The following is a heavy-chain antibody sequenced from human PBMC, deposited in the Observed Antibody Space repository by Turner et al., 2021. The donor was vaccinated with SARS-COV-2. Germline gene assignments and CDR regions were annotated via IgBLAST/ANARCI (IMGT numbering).Heavy chain of an antibody. CDR3: ARARGVDYYDSSGQRFDP. Sequence: VQLVQSGAEVRKPGPSVKVSCTASGYTFSSYAISWVRQAPGQGLEWMGGIIPIFGTANYAQKFQGRVTITADESTSTAYMELSSLRSEDTAVYYCARARGVDYYDSSGQRFDPWGQGTLVTVSS. J-gene: IGHJ5*02. CDR1: GYTFSSYA. D-gene: IGHD3-22*01. CDR2: IIPIFGTA. V-gene: IGHV1-69*13.